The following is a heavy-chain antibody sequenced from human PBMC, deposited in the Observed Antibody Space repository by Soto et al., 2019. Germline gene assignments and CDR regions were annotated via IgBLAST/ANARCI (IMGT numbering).Heavy chain of an antibody. CDR3: TTGIYYDILTGYHNVAY. CDR2: IKSKTDGGTA. Sequence: GGSLRLSCVASGFNLSHPWMTWVRQAAGKGLEWVGRIKSKTDGGTADYAAPVKGRATISRGDSKNTVYLQMNSLKTEVTAVYYCTTGIYYDILTGYHNVAYWGQGALVTVSS. J-gene: IGHJ4*02. CDR1: GFNLSHPW. D-gene: IGHD3-9*01. V-gene: IGHV3-15*01.